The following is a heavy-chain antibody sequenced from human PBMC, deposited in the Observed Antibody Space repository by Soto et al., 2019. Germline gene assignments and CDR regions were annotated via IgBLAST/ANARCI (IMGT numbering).Heavy chain of an antibody. CDR3: ARVGAYHSGGTGYTAYFDY. V-gene: IGHV1-18*01. D-gene: IGHD3-22*01. CDR2: INIHKGNA. Sequence: QVLLVQSGAEVKKPGASLKVSCKASGYTFTSCGISWVRQAPGQGLEWMGWINIHKGNAYYAQKVQGRVTMTTDTATSTVYMELMNMRSADTAVYYCARVGAYHSGGTGYTAYFDYWGKGTLVIVSS. J-gene: IGHJ4*02. CDR1: GYTFTSCG.